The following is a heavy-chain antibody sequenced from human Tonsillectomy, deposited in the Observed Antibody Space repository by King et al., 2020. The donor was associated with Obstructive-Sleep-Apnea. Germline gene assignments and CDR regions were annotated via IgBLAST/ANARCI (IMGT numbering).Heavy chain of an antibody. V-gene: IGHV3-33*01. D-gene: IGHD1-14*01. CDR1: GFTFSTYG. Sequence: QLVQSGGGVVQPGGSLRLSCAASGFTFSTYGLHWVRQAPGKGLKWVAFIWSDGSNTHYADSVKGRFTISRDTSKKTLYLQISSLRAEDTALYYCARDGISGIDYWGQGVLVTVSS. CDR3: ARDGISGIDY. CDR2: IWSDGSNT. J-gene: IGHJ4*02.